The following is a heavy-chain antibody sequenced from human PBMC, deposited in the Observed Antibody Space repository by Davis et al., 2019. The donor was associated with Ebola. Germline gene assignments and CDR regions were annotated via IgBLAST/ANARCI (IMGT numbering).Heavy chain of an antibody. V-gene: IGHV3-74*01. D-gene: IGHD3-22*01. Sequence: HTGGSLRLSCAASGFTFSSYWMSWVRQAPGKGLVWVSRINSDGSSTSYADSVKGRFTISRDNAKNSLYLQMNSLRAEDTAVYYCARVGPVITMIVSQDAFDMWGQGTMVTVSS. J-gene: IGHJ3*02. CDR1: GFTFSSYW. CDR2: INSDGSST. CDR3: ARVGPVITMIVSQDAFDM.